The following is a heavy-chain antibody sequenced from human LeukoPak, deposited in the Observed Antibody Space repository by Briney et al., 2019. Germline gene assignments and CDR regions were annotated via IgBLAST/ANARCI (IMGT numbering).Heavy chain of an antibody. CDR3: ARGDGYNFFDY. J-gene: IGHJ4*02. Sequence: PGGSLRLSFAVSGFSVTNNYMSWVRQAPGKGLGWVSVFYVGGATYYADSVKGRFTISRDNSENTLYLQMKSLRAEDTAVYYCARGDGYNFFDYWGQGTLVTVSS. D-gene: IGHD5-24*01. CDR1: GFSVTNNY. CDR2: FYVGGAT. V-gene: IGHV3-53*01.